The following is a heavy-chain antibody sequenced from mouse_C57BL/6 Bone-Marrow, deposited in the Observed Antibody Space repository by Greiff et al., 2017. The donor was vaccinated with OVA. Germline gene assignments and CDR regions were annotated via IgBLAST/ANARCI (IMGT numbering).Heavy chain of an antibody. D-gene: IGHD1-1*01. CDR1: GYTFTDYY. CDR2: INPNNGGT. V-gene: IGHV1-26*01. J-gene: IGHJ4*01. CDR3: AKSFITTVVATRAMDY. Sequence: EVQLQQSGPELVKPGASVKISCKASGYTFTDYYMNWVKQSHGKSLEWIGDINPNNGGTSYNQKFKGKATLTVDKSSSTAYMELRSLTSEDSAVYYCAKSFITTVVATRAMDYWGQGTSVTVSS.